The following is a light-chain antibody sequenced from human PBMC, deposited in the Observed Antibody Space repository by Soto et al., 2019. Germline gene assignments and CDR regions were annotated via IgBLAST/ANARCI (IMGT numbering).Light chain of an antibody. CDR3: QHYNSYSEA. V-gene: IGKV1-5*03. CDR2: KAS. CDR1: QTISSW. Sequence: MRITLAPSTLYGSVGDRVTITCRASQTISSWLAWYQQKPGKAPKLLIYKASTLKSGVPSRFSGSGSGTEFTLTISSLQPDDFATYYCQHYNSYSEASGQG. J-gene: IGKJ1*01.